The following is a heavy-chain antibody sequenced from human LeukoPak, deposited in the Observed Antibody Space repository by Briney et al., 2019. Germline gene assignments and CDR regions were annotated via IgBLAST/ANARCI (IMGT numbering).Heavy chain of an antibody. Sequence: GGSLRLSCAASGFTFSSYAMHWVRQAPGKGLEWVAVISYDGSNKYYAESVKGRFTISRDNSKNTLYLQMNSLRAEDTAVYYCARDRVVLRYFDWFDPWGQGTLVTVSS. CDR1: GFTFSSYA. CDR3: ARDRVVLRYFDWFDP. D-gene: IGHD3-9*01. V-gene: IGHV3-30-3*01. J-gene: IGHJ5*02. CDR2: ISYDGSNK.